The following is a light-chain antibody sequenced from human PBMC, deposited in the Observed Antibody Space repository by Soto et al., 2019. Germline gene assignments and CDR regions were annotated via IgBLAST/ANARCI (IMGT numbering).Light chain of an antibody. CDR1: QSISSY. CDR3: QQSYKPPRT. Sequence: DIQMTQSPSSLSASVGDRVTITCRASQSISSYLNWYQQKPGKAPNLLIYAASSLQSGVPSRFSGSGSGTDITLTISRLQPEDLATYYYQQSYKPPRTFGQGTKVEIK. J-gene: IGKJ1*01. V-gene: IGKV1-39*01. CDR2: AAS.